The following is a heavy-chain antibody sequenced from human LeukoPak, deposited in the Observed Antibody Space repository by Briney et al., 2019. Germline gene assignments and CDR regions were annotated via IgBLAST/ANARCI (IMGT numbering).Heavy chain of an antibody. CDR1: GYTFTSYY. D-gene: IGHD1-26*01. CDR2: INPSGCST. CDR3: ARKGEIDY. V-gene: IGHV1-46*01. J-gene: IGHJ4*02. Sequence: ASVKVSCKASGYTFTSYYMHWVRQPPAQGLEWMGIINPSGCSTRYAQKFQGRVNMTRDTPTSTLHLDLSPQSSRDAHGYDCARKGEIDYWGQGTLVTVSS.